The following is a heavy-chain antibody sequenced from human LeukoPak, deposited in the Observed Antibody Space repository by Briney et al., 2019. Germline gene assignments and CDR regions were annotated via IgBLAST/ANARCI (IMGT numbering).Heavy chain of an antibody. D-gene: IGHD6-6*01. Sequence: GGSLRLSCAASGFTFSSFSMNWVRQAPGKGLEWVSYITGSTGAIYYADSVKGRFTISRDNARNSLYLQMNSLRAEDTAVYYCARGLKYSSSYGYYYYMDVWGKGTTVTVSS. CDR3: ARGLKYSSSYGYYYYMDV. CDR1: GFTFSSFS. CDR2: ITGSTGAI. V-gene: IGHV3-48*01. J-gene: IGHJ6*03.